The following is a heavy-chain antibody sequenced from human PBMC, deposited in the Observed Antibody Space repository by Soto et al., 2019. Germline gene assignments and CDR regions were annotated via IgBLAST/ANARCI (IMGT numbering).Heavy chain of an antibody. CDR1: GGSISSGGYY. V-gene: IGHV4-31*03. J-gene: IGHJ5*02. CDR3: ARDLMGNGDYDRGNWFDP. CDR2: IYYSGST. D-gene: IGHD4-17*01. Sequence: QVQLQESGPGLVKPSQTLSLTCTVSGGSISSGGYYWSWIRQHPGKGLEWIGYIYYSGSTYYNPSLKSRVTISVDTSKNQFSLKLSSVTAADTAVYYCARDLMGNGDYDRGNWFDPWGQGTLVTVSS.